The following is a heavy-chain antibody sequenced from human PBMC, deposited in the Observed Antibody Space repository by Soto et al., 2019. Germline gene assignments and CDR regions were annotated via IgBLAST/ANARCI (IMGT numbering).Heavy chain of an antibody. V-gene: IGHV4-34*01. CDR2: INHSGST. J-gene: IGHJ4*02. D-gene: IGHD6-13*01. CDR1: VGSFSGYY. Sequence: PSETLSLTCAVYVGSFSGYYWSWIRQPPGKGLEWIGEINHSGSTNYNPSLKSRVTISVDTSKNQFSLKLSSVTAADTAVYYCAREIAAAGTGLDYWGQGTLVTVSS. CDR3: AREIAAAGTGLDY.